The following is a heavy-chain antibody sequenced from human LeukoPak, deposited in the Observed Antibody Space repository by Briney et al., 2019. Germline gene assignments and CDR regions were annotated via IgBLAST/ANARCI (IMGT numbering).Heavy chain of an antibody. CDR2: ISGSGGST. Sequence: GGSLRLSCAASGFTFSSYAMSWVRQAPGKGLEWVSAISGSGGSTYYADSVKGRFTISRDNSKNTLYLQMNSLRAEDTAVYYCAKVGGREQTGYRGNWYFDLWGRGTLVTVSS. V-gene: IGHV3-23*01. J-gene: IGHJ2*01. D-gene: IGHD1-26*01. CDR3: AKVGGREQTGYRGNWYFDL. CDR1: GFTFSSYA.